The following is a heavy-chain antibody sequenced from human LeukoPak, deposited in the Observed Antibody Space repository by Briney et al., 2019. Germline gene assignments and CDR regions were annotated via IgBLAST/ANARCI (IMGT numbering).Heavy chain of an antibody. CDR1: GFTFSSYA. Sequence: GASLRLSCAASGFTFSSYAMSWVRQAPGKGLEWVSAISGSGGSTYYADSVKGRFTISRDNSKNSLYLQMNSLRAEDTAVYYCAKAFDSSGAEYFQHWGQGTLVTVSS. J-gene: IGHJ1*01. D-gene: IGHD3-22*01. CDR3: AKAFDSSGAEYFQH. CDR2: ISGSGGST. V-gene: IGHV3-23*01.